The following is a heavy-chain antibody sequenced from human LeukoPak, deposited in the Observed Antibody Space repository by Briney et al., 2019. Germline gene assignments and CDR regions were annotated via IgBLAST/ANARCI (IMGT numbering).Heavy chain of an antibody. Sequence: SETLSLTCTVSGGSISSSSYYWGWIRQPPGKGLEWIGSIYYSGSTYYNPSLKSRVTISVDTSKNQFSLQLSSVTAADTAVYYCARSIPAATTYYYYYGMDVWGQGTTVTVSS. CDR2: IYYSGST. CDR1: GGSISSSSYY. J-gene: IGHJ6*02. V-gene: IGHV4-39*01. CDR3: ARSIPAATTYYYYYGMDV. D-gene: IGHD2-2*01.